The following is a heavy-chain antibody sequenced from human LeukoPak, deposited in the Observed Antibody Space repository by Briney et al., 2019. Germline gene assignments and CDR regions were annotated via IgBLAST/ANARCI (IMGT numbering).Heavy chain of an antibody. CDR1: GFTFSSYS. V-gene: IGHV3-21*01. Sequence: KSGGSLRLSCAASGFTFSSYSMTWVRQAPGKGLEWVSSISSSSSYIYYADSVKGRFTISRDNAKNSLYLQMNSLRAEDTAVYYCASWDYGGNRFDYWGQGTLVTVSS. CDR2: ISSSSSYI. D-gene: IGHD4-23*01. J-gene: IGHJ4*02. CDR3: ASWDYGGNRFDY.